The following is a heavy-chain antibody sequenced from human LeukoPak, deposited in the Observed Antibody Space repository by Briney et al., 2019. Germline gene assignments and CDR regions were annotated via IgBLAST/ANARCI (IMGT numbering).Heavy chain of an antibody. CDR3: ARGILRDYYDSSGFYHRGGVGY. Sequence: SETLSLTCAVYGGSFSGYYWSWIRQPPGKGLEWIGQINHSGSTNYNPSLKSRVTISIDTSKNQFSLKLSSVTAADTAVYYCARGILRDYYDSSGFYHRGGVGYWGQGTLVTVSS. CDR2: INHSGST. D-gene: IGHD3-22*01. J-gene: IGHJ4*02. CDR1: GGSFSGYY. V-gene: IGHV4-34*01.